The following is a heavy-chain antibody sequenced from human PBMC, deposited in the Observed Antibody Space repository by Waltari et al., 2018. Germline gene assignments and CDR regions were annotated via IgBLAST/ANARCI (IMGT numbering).Heavy chain of an antibody. Sequence: QVQLVESGGGVVQPGGSLSLSCAASGFTFSSYGIHWFRQAPGKGLEWVAFIRYDGSNKYYADSVKGRFTISRDNSKNTLYLQMNSLRAEDTAVYYCAKTRPARGAIYYMDVWGKGTTVTVSS. CDR2: IRYDGSNK. CDR1: GFTFSSYG. CDR3: AKTRPARGAIYYMDV. V-gene: IGHV3-30*02. D-gene: IGHD1-26*01. J-gene: IGHJ6*03.